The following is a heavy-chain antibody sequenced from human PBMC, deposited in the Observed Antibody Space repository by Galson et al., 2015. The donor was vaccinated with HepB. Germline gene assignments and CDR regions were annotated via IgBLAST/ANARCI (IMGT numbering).Heavy chain of an antibody. CDR3: ARQYQHYYFDY. D-gene: IGHD2-2*01. CDR2: IKSKADGGTT. Sequence: SLRLSCAASGFTFNNAWMNWVRQAPGKGLEWVGRIKSKADGGTTDYAAPVKGRFTISRDDSKTTLYLRLNSLKTEDTAVYYCARQYQHYYFDYWGQGTLVTVSS. J-gene: IGHJ4*02. V-gene: IGHV3-15*07. CDR1: GFTFNNAW.